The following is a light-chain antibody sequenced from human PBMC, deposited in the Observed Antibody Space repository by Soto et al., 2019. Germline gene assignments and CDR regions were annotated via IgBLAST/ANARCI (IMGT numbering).Light chain of an antibody. J-gene: IGLJ1*01. CDR1: SGDVGAYNY. V-gene: IGLV2-8*01. CDR2: EVS. Sequence: QSVLTQPPSASGSPGQSVTISCTGTSGDVGAYNYVSWYQQHPGKAPKLMIYEVSKRPSGVPDRFSGSKSGNTASLTVSGLQAEDEADYYCSSYAGSNNFRVFGTGTKLTVL. CDR3: SSYAGSNNFRV.